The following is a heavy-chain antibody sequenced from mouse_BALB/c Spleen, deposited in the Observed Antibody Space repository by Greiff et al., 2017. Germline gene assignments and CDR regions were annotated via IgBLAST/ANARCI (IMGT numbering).Heavy chain of an antibody. CDR1: GYTFTSYW. CDR3: ARGEDGNYDY. V-gene: IGHV1-87*01. J-gene: IGHJ2*01. D-gene: IGHD2-1*01. Sequence: VQLQQSGAELARPGASVKLSCKASGYTFTSYWMQWVKQRPGQGLEWIGAIYPGDGDTRYTQKFKGKATLTADKSSSTAYMQLSSLASEDSAVYYCARGEDGNYDYWGQGTTLTGSS. CDR2: IYPGDGDT.